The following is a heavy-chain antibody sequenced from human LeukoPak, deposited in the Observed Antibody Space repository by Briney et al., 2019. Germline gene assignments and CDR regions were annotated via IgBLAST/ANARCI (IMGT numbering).Heavy chain of an antibody. D-gene: IGHD4-23*01. J-gene: IGHJ2*01. V-gene: IGHV4-31*03. CDR3: ARDRGVTHWYFDL. Sequence: SETLSLTCTVSGGSISSGGYYWSWIRQHPGEGLEWIGYIYYSGSTYYHPSLKSRVTISVDTSKNQFSLKLSSVTAADTAVYYCARDRGVTHWYFDLWGRGSLVTVSS. CDR2: IYYSGST. CDR1: GGSISSGGYY.